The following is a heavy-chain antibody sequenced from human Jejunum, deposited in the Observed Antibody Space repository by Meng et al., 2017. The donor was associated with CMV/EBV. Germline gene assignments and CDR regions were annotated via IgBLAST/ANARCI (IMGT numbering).Heavy chain of an antibody. CDR2: IHPNSGAT. J-gene: IGHJ4*02. D-gene: IGHD2-21*02. CDR3: ARALIYGDSAVTLFVPYYFDY. V-gene: IGHV1-2*02. CDR1: GYY. Sequence: GYYMSWVRLAPGQGLEWLGWIHPNSGATNSAQKFPGRVTMTRDTSISTVYMQLSRLTSDDTAVYYCARALIYGDSAVTLFVPYYFDYWGQGTLVTVSS.